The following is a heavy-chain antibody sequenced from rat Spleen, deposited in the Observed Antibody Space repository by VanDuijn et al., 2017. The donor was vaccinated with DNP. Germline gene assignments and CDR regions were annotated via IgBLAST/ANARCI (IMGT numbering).Heavy chain of an antibody. Sequence: EVQLVDSGGGLVQPGRSLKLSCIASGITFSHYYMAWVRQAPTKGLEWVAYISFDGGTTYYGDSVKGRFTISRDNAKSTLYLQMNSLRSEDMATYYCAIYYYSGDNWSGYWGQGTLVTVSS. CDR1: GITFSHYY. J-gene: IGHJ3*01. V-gene: IGHV5-22*01. CDR3: AIYYYSGDNWSGY. D-gene: IGHD1-1*01. CDR2: ISFDGGTT.